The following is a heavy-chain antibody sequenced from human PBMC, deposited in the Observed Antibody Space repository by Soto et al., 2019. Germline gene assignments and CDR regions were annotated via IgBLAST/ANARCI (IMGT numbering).Heavy chain of an antibody. CDR1: GYTFTGYY. J-gene: IGHJ6*02. CDR3: AENHRSFPDSYSYYCIHV. D-gene: IGHD3-10*01. Sequence: GASVKVSCKASGYTFTGYYMHWVRQAPGQGLEWMGWINPNSGGTNYAQKFQGWVTMTRDTSISTAYMELSRLRSDDTAVYYCAENHRSFPDSYSYYCIHVCGLVNRFT. V-gene: IGHV1-2*04. CDR2: INPNSGGT.